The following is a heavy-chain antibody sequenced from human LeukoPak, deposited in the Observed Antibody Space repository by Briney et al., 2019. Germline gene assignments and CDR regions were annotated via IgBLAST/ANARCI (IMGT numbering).Heavy chain of an antibody. V-gene: IGHV3-11*01. CDR3: ASVARLLAD. CDR1: GFTFSDYY. D-gene: IGHD3-9*01. J-gene: IGHJ4*02. CDR2: ISQSGADV. Sequence: GGSLRLSCAASGFTFSDYYMNWIRQVPGKGLEYIAYISQSGADVSYADSVKGRFTVSRDNAKNSVFLQMNSLTAEDTAVYYCASVARLLADWGQGTLVTVSS.